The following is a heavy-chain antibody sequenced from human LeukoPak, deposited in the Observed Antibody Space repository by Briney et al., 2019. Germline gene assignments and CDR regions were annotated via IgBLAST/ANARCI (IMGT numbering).Heavy chain of an antibody. V-gene: IGHV4-59*02. D-gene: IGHD5-12*01. J-gene: IGHJ5*02. CDR1: GGSVSSYY. Sequence: PSVTLSLNCTVSGGSVSSYYWSWIRQPPGKGLEWIGYIYYSGSTNYNPSLKSRVTISVDTSKNQFSLKLSSVTAADTAVYYCARGSIKWFDPWGQGTLVTVSS. CDR3: ARGSIKWFDP. CDR2: IYYSGST.